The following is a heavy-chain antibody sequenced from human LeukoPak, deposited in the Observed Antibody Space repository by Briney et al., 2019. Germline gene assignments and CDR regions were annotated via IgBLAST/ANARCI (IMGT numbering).Heavy chain of an antibody. V-gene: IGHV1-2*04. CDR1: GYTFTGYY. CDR2: INPNSGGT. J-gene: IGHJ1*01. D-gene: IGHD5-18*01. Sequence: ASVKVSCKASGYTFTGYYMHWVRQAPGQGLEWMGWINPNSGGTNYAQKFQGWVTMTRDTSISTAYMELSRLRSDDTAVYYCAREGYSYGRRFEYFQHWGQGTLVTVSS. CDR3: AREGYSYGRRFEYFQH.